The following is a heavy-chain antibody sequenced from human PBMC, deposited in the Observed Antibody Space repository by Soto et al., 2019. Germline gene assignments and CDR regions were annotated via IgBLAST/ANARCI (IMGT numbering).Heavy chain of an antibody. CDR1: GGSISSYY. CDR3: ARDPDSSSWYAFDY. V-gene: IGHV4-4*07. J-gene: IGHJ4*02. D-gene: IGHD6-13*01. Sequence: KPSETLSLTCTVSGGSISSYYWSWIRQPAGKGLEWIGRIYTSGSTNYNPSLKSRVTMSVDTSKNQFSLKLSSVTAADTAVYYCARDPDSSSWYAFDYWGQGTLVTVSS. CDR2: IYTSGST.